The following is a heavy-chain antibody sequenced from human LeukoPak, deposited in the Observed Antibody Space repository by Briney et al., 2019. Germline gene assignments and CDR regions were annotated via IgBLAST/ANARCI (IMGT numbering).Heavy chain of an antibody. CDR1: GFTFSSYG. J-gene: IGHJ4*02. CDR2: XXXDGSNK. D-gene: IGHD3-10*01. V-gene: IGHV3-30*02. CDR3: AKESPITMVRGVMPVIDY. Sequence: GGSLRLSCAASGFTFSSYGMHWVRQAPGKGLXXXXXXXXDGSNKYYADSVKGRFTISRDNSKNTLYLQMNSLRAEDTAVYYCAKESPITMVRGVMPVIDYWGQGTLVTVSS.